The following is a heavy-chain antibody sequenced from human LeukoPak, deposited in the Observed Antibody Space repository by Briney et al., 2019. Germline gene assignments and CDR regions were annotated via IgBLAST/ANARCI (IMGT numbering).Heavy chain of an antibody. CDR2: FDPEDGET. CDR1: GYTLTELS. J-gene: IGHJ4*02. Sequence: ASGNVSCKVSGYTLTELSMHWVRQAPGKGLEWMGGFDPEDGETIYAQKFQGRVTMTEDTSTDTAYMERSSLRSEDTAVYYCATYGIAVAGIDYWGQGTLVTVSS. CDR3: ATYGIAVAGIDY. D-gene: IGHD6-19*01. V-gene: IGHV1-24*01.